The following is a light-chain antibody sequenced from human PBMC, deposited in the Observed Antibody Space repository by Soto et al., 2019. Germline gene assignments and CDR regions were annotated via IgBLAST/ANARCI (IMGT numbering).Light chain of an antibody. CDR2: DAS. J-gene: IGKJ2*01. V-gene: IGKV1-5*01. CDR3: QQYNSDPIQYT. CDR1: QSISSW. Sequence: DIQMTQSPSTLSASVGDRVTITCRASQSISSWLAGYQQKPGKAPNLLIYDASSLESGVRSRFSGSGSGTEFTLPISSLQPDDFATYDCQQYNSDPIQYTFGQGTKLEIK.